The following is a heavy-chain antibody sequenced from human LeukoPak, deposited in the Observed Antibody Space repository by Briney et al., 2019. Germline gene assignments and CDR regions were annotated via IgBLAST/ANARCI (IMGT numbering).Heavy chain of an antibody. V-gene: IGHV3-21*01. CDR3: AREPYRRAPNYYYYGMDV. D-gene: IGHD1-14*01. CDR1: GFTFRSYS. J-gene: IGHJ6*02. CDR2: ISSSSTYI. Sequence: GGSLRLSCAASGFTFRSYSMNWVRQAPGKGLEWVSSISSSSTYIFYADSVKGRFTISRDNSKNTLYLQMNSLRAEDTAVYYCAREPYRRAPNYYYYGMDVWGQGTTVTVSS.